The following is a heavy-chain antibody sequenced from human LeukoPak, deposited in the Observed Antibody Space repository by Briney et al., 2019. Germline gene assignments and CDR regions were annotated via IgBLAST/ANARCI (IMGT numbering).Heavy chain of an antibody. J-gene: IGHJ5*02. CDR3: ARHGGGYCRSTSCYLFDP. D-gene: IGHD2-2*01. V-gene: IGHV5-51*01. CDR1: GYSFTTYW. Sequence: GESLKISCQVSGYSFTTYWIGWARQMPGKGLEWMRLIYPGDSDPRYSPSFQGQLTITADTSISTAYLQWSSLKASDTSMYYCARHGGGYCRSTSCYLFDPWGQGTLVTVSS. CDR2: IYPGDSDP.